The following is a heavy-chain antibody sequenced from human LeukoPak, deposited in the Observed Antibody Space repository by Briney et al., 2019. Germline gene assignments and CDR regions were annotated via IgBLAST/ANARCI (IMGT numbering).Heavy chain of an antibody. J-gene: IGHJ4*02. Sequence: ASVKVSCKVSGHTVTEFSIHWVRQAPRKGLEWMGGFDPDDAETVFARKFQGRVTMTEDTSTNTAYMELTSLRSEDTAVYYCATGQTTPVLVDTLHFWGQGTLVTVSS. V-gene: IGHV1-24*01. CDR2: FDPDDAET. CDR1: GHTVTEFS. D-gene: IGHD4-17*01. CDR3: ATGQTTPVLVDTLHF.